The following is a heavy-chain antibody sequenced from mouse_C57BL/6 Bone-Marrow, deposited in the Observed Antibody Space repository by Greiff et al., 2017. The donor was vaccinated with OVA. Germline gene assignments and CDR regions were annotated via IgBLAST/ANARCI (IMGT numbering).Heavy chain of an antibody. CDR3: ARAILEGLNYFDY. CDR1: GYTFTIYW. CDR2: IDPNSGGT. D-gene: IGHD2-14*01. J-gene: IGHJ2*01. Sequence: VQLQQPGAELVKPGASVKLSCKASGYTFTIYWMHWVKQRPGRGLEWIGRIDPNSGGTKHNEKFKSKATLTVDKPSSTAYMQLSSLTSEDSAVYYCARAILEGLNYFDYWGQGTTLTVSS. V-gene: IGHV1-72*01.